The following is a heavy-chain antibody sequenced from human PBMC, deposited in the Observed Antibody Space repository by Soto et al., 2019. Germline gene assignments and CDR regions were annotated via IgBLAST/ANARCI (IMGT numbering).Heavy chain of an antibody. CDR3: AKGRYFDSSGGCANY. V-gene: IGHV3-23*01. J-gene: IGHJ4*02. CDR1: GFIFDSYA. CDR2: ISGSGHAT. D-gene: IGHD3-22*01. Sequence: EVTLLESGGGSVPPGASARLSCITSGFIFDSYAMSWVRQSPGRGLEWVAAISGSGHATYYTQSVRGRFTISRDKSKKTVFLQMTNLRDEDTAIYYCAKGRYFDSSGGCANYWGLGTLVTVSS.